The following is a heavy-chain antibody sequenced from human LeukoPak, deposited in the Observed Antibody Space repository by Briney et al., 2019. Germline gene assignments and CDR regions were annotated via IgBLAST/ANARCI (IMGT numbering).Heavy chain of an antibody. J-gene: IGHJ4*02. CDR1: GYTFTSYG. CDR2: ISAYNGNT. D-gene: IGHD6-19*01. V-gene: IGHV1-18*01. CDR3: ARDGVGSSGWYTLDY. Sequence: ASVKVSCKASGYTFTSYGISWVRQAPGQGLEWMRWISAYNGNTNYAQKLQGRVTMTTDTSTSTAYMELRSLRSDDTAVYYCARDGVGSSGWYTLDYWGQGTLVTVSS.